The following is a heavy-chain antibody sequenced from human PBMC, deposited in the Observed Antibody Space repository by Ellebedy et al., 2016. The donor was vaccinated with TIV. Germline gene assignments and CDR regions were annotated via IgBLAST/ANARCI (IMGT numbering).Heavy chain of an antibody. V-gene: IGHV3-33*01. D-gene: IGHD3-22*01. CDR2: IWYDGSNK. CDR1: GFTFSSYG. Sequence: GESLKISCAASGFTFSSYGMHWVRQAPGKGLEWVAVIWYDGSNKHYADSVKGRFTISRDNSKNTLYLQMNSLRAEDTAVYYCARGDDSSGYYFQLDYWGQGTLVTVSS. CDR3: ARGDDSSGYYFQLDY. J-gene: IGHJ4*02.